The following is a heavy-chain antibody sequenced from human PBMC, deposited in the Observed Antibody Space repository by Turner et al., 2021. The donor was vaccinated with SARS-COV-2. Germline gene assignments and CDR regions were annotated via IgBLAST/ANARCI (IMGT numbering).Heavy chain of an antibody. CDR1: VLTSRNYA. V-gene: IGHV3-23*01. Sequence: EVQLLESGGGLVQPGGSLRRSCPASVLTSRNYAMSWFRQAPGRGVEWVSFLSGSGDRTYPADSVKGGFTISRDNSKNTLYLQMNSLRAEDTAVYYCAKVGGWELRRKWFFDLWGRGTLVSVSS. D-gene: IGHD1-26*01. CDR2: LSGSGDRT. J-gene: IGHJ2*01. CDR3: AKVGGWELRRKWFFDL.